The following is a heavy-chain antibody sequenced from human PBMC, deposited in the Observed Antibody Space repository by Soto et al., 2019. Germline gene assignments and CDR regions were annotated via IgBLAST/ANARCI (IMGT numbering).Heavy chain of an antibody. Sequence: PGGSLRLSCAASGFTFSSYAMHWVRQAPGKGLEWVAVISYDGSNKYYADSVKGRFTISRDNSKNTLYLQMNSLRAEDTAVYYCARSGNTYSSSWYDGYWGQGTLVTVSS. V-gene: IGHV3-30-3*01. CDR1: GFTFSSYA. CDR3: ARSGNTYSSSWYDGY. D-gene: IGHD6-13*01. J-gene: IGHJ4*02. CDR2: ISYDGSNK.